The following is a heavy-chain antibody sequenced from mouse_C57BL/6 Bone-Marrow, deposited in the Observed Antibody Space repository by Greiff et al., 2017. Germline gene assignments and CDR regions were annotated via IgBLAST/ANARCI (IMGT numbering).Heavy chain of an antibody. V-gene: IGHV1-50*01. CDR1: GYTFTSYW. CDR2: IDPSDSYT. J-gene: IGHJ2*01. Sequence: QVQLQQPGAELVKPGASVKLSCKASGYTFTSYWMQWVKQRPGQGLEWIGEIDPSDSYTNYNQKFKGKATLPVDTSSSTAYMQLSSLTSEDSAVYYCAREGYDYDYFDYWGQGTTLTVSS. D-gene: IGHD2-4*01. CDR3: AREGYDYDYFDY.